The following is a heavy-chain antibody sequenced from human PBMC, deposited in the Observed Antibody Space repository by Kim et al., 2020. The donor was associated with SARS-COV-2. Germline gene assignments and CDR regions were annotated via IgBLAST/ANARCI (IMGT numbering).Heavy chain of an antibody. CDR1: GFTFSDYY. CDR3: ARDKISGGYCSGGSCYNYYGMDV. CDR2: ISSSGSTI. Sequence: GGSLRLSCAASGFTFSDYYMSWIRQAPGKGLEWVSYISSSGSTIYYADSVKGRFTISRDNAKNSLYLQMNSLRAEDTAVYYCARDKISGGYCSGGSCYNYYGMDVWGQGTTVTVSS. D-gene: IGHD2-15*01. V-gene: IGHV3-11*04. J-gene: IGHJ6*02.